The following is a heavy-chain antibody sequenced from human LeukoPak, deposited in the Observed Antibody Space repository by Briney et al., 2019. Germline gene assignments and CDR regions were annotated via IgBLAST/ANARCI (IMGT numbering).Heavy chain of an antibody. CDR2: IYYSGST. D-gene: IGHD1-26*01. V-gene: IGHV4-39*01. CDR1: GGSISSSSYY. J-gene: IGHJ3*02. Sequence: SETLSLTCTVSGGSISSSSYYWGWIRQPPGKGLEWIGSIYYSGSTYYNPSLKSRVTISVDTSKNKFSLKLNSVAAADTAVYYCARPAYRGSYYDAFDIWGQGTMVTVSS. CDR3: ARPAYRGSYYDAFDI.